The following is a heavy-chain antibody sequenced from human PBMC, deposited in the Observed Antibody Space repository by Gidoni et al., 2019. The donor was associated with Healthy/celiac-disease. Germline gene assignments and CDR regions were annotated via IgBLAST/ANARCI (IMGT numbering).Heavy chain of an antibody. V-gene: IGHV3-30*18. CDR2: ISYDGSNK. CDR3: AKGDWNDRGLHYCSYMDV. J-gene: IGHJ6*03. Sequence: QVQLVESGGGVVQPGRSLRLSCAASGFTFSSYGRHWVRQAPGKGLGWVAVISYDGSNKYYADSVEGRFTISRDNSKNTLYLQMNSLRAEDTAVYYCAKGDWNDRGLHYCSYMDVWGKGTTVTASS. CDR1: GFTFSSYG. D-gene: IGHD1-1*01.